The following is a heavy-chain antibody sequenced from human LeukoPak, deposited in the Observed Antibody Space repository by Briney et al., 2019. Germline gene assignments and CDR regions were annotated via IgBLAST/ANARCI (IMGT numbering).Heavy chain of an antibody. CDR2: IWYVGSNK. J-gene: IGHJ4*02. V-gene: IGHV3-33*06. CDR3: AKDGVLLWFGE. D-gene: IGHD3-10*01. Sequence: GGSLRLSCEASGFTFSSYGIHWVRQAPGKGLEWVAVIWYVGSNKYYADSVKGRFTISRDNSRNTLYLQMNSLRAEDTAVYYCAKDGVLLWFGEGGQGTLVTVSS. CDR1: GFTFSSYG.